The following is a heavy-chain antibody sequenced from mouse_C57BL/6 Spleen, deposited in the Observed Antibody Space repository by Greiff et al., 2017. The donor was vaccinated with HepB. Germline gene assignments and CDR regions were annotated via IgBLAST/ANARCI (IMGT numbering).Heavy chain of an antibody. D-gene: IGHD1-1*01. CDR1: GYTFTSYD. V-gene: IGHV1-85*01. J-gene: IGHJ2*01. CDR2: IYPRDGST. Sequence: LVESGPELVKPGASVKLSCKASGYTFTSYDINWVKQRPGQGLEWIGWIYPRDGSTKYNEKFKGKATLTVDTSSSTAYMELHSLTSEDSAVYFCARKGGGGLLRSFDYWGQGTTLTVSS. CDR3: ARKGGGGLLRSFDY.